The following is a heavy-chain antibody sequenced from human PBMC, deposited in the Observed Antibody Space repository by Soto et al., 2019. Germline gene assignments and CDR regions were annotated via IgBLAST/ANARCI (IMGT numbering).Heavy chain of an antibody. D-gene: IGHD3-22*01. CDR2: IIPIFGTA. CDR3: AGSIVHDSSQL. Sequence: GASVKVSCKASGGTFSSYAISWVRQAPGQGLEWMGGIIPIFGTANYAQKFQGRVTITADESTSTAYMELSSLRSEDTAVYYCAGSIVHDSSQLWGQGTLVTVSS. J-gene: IGHJ4*02. CDR1: GGTFSSYA. V-gene: IGHV1-69*13.